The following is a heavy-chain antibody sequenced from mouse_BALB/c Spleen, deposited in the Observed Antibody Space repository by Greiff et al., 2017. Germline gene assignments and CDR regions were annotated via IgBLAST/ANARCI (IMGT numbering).Heavy chain of an antibody. Sequence: VQLQQSGPELVRPGASVKMSCKASGYTFTSYWMHWVKQRPGQGLEWIGVINPGSGGTNYNEKFKGKATLTADKSSSTAYMQLSSLTSDDSAVYFCARGGTDAMDYWGQGTSVTVSS. CDR3: ARGGTDAMDY. CDR2: INPGSGGT. D-gene: IGHD2-14*01. V-gene: IGHV1-54*01. J-gene: IGHJ4*01. CDR1: GYTFTSYW.